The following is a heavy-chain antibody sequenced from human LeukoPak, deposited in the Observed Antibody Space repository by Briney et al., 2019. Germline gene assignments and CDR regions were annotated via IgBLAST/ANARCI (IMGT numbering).Heavy chain of an antibody. CDR2: ISASGGTT. J-gene: IGHJ4*02. CDR1: GFTFSSYA. CDR3: AKASSYGSMSYDFDS. Sequence: PGGSLRLSCAASGFTFSSYAMNWVRQGPGKGLEWVSGISASGGTTYYANSMNGPFTISRDNSKGTLFLQLNSLRAEDTAVYYCAKASSYGSMSYDFDSWGQGTLVTVSS. V-gene: IGHV3-23*01. D-gene: IGHD3-10*01.